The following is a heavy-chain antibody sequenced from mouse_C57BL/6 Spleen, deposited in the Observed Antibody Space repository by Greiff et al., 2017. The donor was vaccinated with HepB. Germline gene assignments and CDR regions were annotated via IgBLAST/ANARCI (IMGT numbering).Heavy chain of an antibody. CDR3: ANLYYDYDRGFAY. CDR1: GYTFTDYY. V-gene: IGHV1-26*01. D-gene: IGHD2-4*01. Sequence: VQLQQSGPELVKPGASVKISCKASGYTFTDYYMNWVKQSHGKSLEWIGDINPNNGGTSYNQKFKGKATLTVDKSSSTAYMELRSLTSEDSAVYYCANLYYDYDRGFAYWGQGTLVTVSA. J-gene: IGHJ3*01. CDR2: INPNNGGT.